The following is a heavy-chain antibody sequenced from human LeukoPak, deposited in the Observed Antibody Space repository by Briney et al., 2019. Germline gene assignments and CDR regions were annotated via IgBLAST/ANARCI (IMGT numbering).Heavy chain of an antibody. Sequence: TGRSLRLSCAASGFTFSNYGMHWVRQAPGKGLEWVAVIWYDGSNKFCSDSVKGRFTISRDNSKNTLYLQMNTLRAEDTAVYYCATTASRGPQSAEYFQYWGQGTLVTVSS. V-gene: IGHV3-33*01. CDR2: IWYDGSNK. J-gene: IGHJ1*01. CDR1: GFTFSNYG. CDR3: ATTASRGPQSAEYFQY.